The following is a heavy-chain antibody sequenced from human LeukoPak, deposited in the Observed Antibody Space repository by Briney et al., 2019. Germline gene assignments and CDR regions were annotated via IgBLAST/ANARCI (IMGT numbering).Heavy chain of an antibody. CDR2: ISGSSYYI. J-gene: IGHJ4*02. CDR1: GFTFSSYS. CDR3: AKVRTGHYFDY. Sequence: GGSLRLSCAASGFTFSSYSMNWVRQAPGKGLEWVSSISGSSYYIYYADSVKGRFTISRDDSKNTLYVQMNSLRAEDTAVYYCAKVRTGHYFDYWGQGTLVTVSS. V-gene: IGHV3-21*04. D-gene: IGHD3/OR15-3a*01.